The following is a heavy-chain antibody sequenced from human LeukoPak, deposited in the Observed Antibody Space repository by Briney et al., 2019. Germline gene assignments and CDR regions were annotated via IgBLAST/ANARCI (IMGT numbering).Heavy chain of an antibody. J-gene: IGHJ4*02. V-gene: IGHV3-66*04. Sequence: QTGGSLRLSCAASGFTVSSNYMSWVRQAPGKGLEWVSVIYSGGSTYYADSVKGRFTISRDNSKNTLYLQMNSLRAEDTAVYYCARLIDYYDSSGYSLFDYWGQGTLVTVSS. CDR2: IYSGGST. D-gene: IGHD3-22*01. CDR1: GFTVSSNY. CDR3: ARLIDYYDSSGYSLFDY.